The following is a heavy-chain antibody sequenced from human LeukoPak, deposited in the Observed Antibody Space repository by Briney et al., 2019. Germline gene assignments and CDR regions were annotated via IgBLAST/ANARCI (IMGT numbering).Heavy chain of an antibody. D-gene: IGHD5-18*01. V-gene: IGHV3-15*01. J-gene: IGHJ3*02. CDR3: TTEGFTYGHHALGI. CDR1: GFTLRNAW. Sequence: GGSLRLSCATSGFTLRNAWISWVRQAPGKGLEWVGRMRSEARGGTPDYAALVKGRFIISIDDSRSTLYLQMHSLETEDTALYYCTTEGFTYGHHALGIWGQGTVVTVSS. CDR2: MRSEARGGTP.